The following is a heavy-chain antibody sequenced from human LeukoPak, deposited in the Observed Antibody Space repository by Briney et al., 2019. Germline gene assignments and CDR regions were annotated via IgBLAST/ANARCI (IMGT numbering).Heavy chain of an antibody. V-gene: IGHV3-33*06. CDR1: GFTFSGYG. CDR3: AKAEGSGNQPFDY. D-gene: IGHD3-10*01. J-gene: IGHJ4*02. Sequence: PGGSLRLSCAASGFTFSGYGMHWVRQAPGKGLEWVAVIWYDGSNKYYADSVKGRFTISRDNSKNTLSLHMDSLRAEDTAVYYCAKAEGSGNQPFDYWGQGTLVTVSS. CDR2: IWYDGSNK.